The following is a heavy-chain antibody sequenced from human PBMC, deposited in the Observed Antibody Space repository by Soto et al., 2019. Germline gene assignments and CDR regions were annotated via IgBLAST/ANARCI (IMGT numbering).Heavy chain of an antibody. CDR3: ARVNIVLVPAAIDY. CDR2: IYYSGST. V-gene: IGHV4-30-4*01. CDR1: GGSISSGGYS. D-gene: IGHD2-2*01. J-gene: IGHJ4*02. Sequence: SETLSLTCAVSGGSISSGGYSWSWIRQPPGKGLEWIGYIYYSGSTYYNPSLKSRVTISVDTSKNQFSLKLSSVTAADTAVYYCARVNIVLVPAAIDYWGQGTLVTVSS.